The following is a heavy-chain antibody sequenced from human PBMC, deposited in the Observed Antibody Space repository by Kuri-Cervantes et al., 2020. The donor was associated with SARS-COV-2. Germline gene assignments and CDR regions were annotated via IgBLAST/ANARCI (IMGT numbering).Heavy chain of an antibody. Sequence: GESLKISCAASGFTFSSYSMNWVRQAPGKGLEWVSSISSSSSYIYYADSVKGRFTISRDNAKNSLYLQMNSLRAEDTALYYCAKDLYYDATGYYYGREYVFWGQGTQVTVSS. D-gene: IGHD3-22*01. CDR2: ISSSSSYI. CDR3: AKDLYYDATGYYYGREYVF. J-gene: IGHJ4*02. CDR1: GFTFSSYS. V-gene: IGHV3-21*01.